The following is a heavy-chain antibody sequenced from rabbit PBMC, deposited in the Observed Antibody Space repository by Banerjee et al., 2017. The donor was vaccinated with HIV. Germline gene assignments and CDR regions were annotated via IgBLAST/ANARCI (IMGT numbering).Heavy chain of an antibody. Sequence: QQQLVESGGGLVKPGASLTLTCTASGFSLTYNNVMCWVRQAPGKGLEWIGCINTSSGGAAYATWAKGRFTVSKTSSTTVTLQMASLTVADTATYFCARAGEGGDGYLNLWGPGTLVTVS. CDR2: INTSSGGA. CDR1: GFSLTYNNV. V-gene: IGHV1S45*01. J-gene: IGHJ4*01. CDR3: ARAGEGGDGYLNL. D-gene: IGHD5-1*01.